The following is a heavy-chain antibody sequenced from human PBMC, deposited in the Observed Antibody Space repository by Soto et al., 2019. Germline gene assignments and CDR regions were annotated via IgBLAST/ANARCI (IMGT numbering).Heavy chain of an antibody. CDR1: GTSISSYY. CDR2: IHYSGTT. V-gene: IGHV4-59*01. D-gene: IGHD2-8*01. Sequence: SETLSLTCTVSGTSISSYYWSWIRQPPGKGLEWIANIHYSGTTNYNPSLASRVTLSVDTSKDQFSLKMTSVTAADRAIYFCERYYSYAIDYWGRGTLVTVSS. CDR3: ERYYSYAIDY. J-gene: IGHJ4*02.